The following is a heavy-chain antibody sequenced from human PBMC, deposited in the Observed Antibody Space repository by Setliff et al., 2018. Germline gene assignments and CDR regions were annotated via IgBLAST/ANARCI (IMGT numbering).Heavy chain of an antibody. D-gene: IGHD3-3*01. CDR1: GFGFSDFH. CDR3: ARGDTIFGVIINSIGGRYFDY. V-gene: IGHV3-11*04. CDR2: ITDRGDMT. J-gene: IGHJ4*02. Sequence: GGSLRLSCAGSGFGFSDFHMSWIRQAPGKGLEWVAHITDRGDMTYYTDSVKGRFTVSRDDAKNSLYLQMNNLRAEDTATYYCARGDTIFGVIINSIGGRYFDYWGQGTLVTVS.